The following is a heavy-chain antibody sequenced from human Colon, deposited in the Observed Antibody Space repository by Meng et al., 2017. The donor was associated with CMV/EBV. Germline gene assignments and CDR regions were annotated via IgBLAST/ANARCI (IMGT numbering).Heavy chain of an antibody. Sequence: ASVKVSCKASGYTFSDYTITWVRQAPGQGLEWMGWVSAKNGNTKYAVRLQGRVTMTTDTSTSTAYMELRSLRSDDTAVYYCARDGVQGVADYWGQGTLVTVSS. D-gene: IGHD6-13*01. J-gene: IGHJ4*02. CDR1: GYTFSDYT. V-gene: IGHV1-18*01. CDR2: VSAKNGNT. CDR3: ARDGVQGVADY.